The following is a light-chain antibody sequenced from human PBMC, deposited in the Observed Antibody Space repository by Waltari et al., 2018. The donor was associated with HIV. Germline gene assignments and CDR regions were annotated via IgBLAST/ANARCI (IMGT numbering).Light chain of an antibody. CDR3: SAYAGNYSLV. J-gene: IGLJ3*02. CDR1: SSAIGGYNY. CDR2: DVT. V-gene: IGLV2-11*01. Sequence: QSALTQPRSVSGSPGQSVTISCTGTSSAIGGYNYVSWYQQHPGRPPKLLIYDVTKRPSGVPARFSGSKSDTSASLTISGLQADDEAEYYCSAYAGNYSLVFGGGTTLTVL.